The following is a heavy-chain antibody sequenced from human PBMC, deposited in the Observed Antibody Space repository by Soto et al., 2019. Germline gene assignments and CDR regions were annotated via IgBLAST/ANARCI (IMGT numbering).Heavy chain of an antibody. V-gene: IGHV1-2*04. CDR2: INPNSGGT. J-gene: IGHJ5*02. CDR1: GYTFTGYY. CDR3: ARDTCSSTSCYVNWFDP. D-gene: IGHD2-2*01. Sequence: ASVKVSCKASGYTFTGYYIHWVRQAPGQGLEWMGWINPNSGGTNYAQKFQGWVTMTRDTSISTAYMELSRLRSDDTAVYYCARDTCSSTSCYVNWFDPWGQGTLVTVS.